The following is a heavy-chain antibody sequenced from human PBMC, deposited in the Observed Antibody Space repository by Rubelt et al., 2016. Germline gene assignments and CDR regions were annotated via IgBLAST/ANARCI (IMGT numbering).Heavy chain of an antibody. CDR1: GGTFSSYA. CDR3: ATDIRIGWFDP. D-gene: IGHD1-26*01. CDR2: IIPILGIA. J-gene: IGHJ5*02. Sequence: HVQLVQSGAEVKKPGSSVKVSCKASGGTFSSYAISWVRQAPGQGLEWMGRIIPILGIANYAQKFQGRVTITADKATSTAYMELSSLRSEDTAVYYCATDIRIGWFDPWGQGTLVTVSS. V-gene: IGHV1-69*09.